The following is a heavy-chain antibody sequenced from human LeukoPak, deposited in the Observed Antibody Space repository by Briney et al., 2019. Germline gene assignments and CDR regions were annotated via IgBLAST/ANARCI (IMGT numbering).Heavy chain of an antibody. J-gene: IGHJ5*02. CDR3: ARGNTVTTSWFDP. Sequence: ASVKVSCKASGGTFSSYAISWVRQAPGQGLEWMGGIIPIFGTANYTQKFQGRVTITMDESTSTAYMELSSLRSEDTAVYYCARGNTVTTSWFDPWGQGTLVTVSS. CDR2: IIPIFGTA. D-gene: IGHD4-11*01. V-gene: IGHV1-69*05. CDR1: GGTFSSYA.